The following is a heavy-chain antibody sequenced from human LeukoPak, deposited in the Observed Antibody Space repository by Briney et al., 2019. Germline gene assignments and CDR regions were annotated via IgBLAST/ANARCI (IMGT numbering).Heavy chain of an antibody. CDR1: GFTFSSYW. J-gene: IGHJ4*02. V-gene: IGHV3-7*03. CDR2: IKQDGSEK. D-gene: IGHD3-9*01. CDR3: ARDDSYILTGYDY. Sequence: GGSLRLSCAASGFTFSSYWMSWVRQAPGKGLEWVANIKQDGSEKYYVDSVKGRFTISRDNAKNSLYLQMNSLRAEDTAVYYCARDDSYILTGYDYWGQRTLVTVSS.